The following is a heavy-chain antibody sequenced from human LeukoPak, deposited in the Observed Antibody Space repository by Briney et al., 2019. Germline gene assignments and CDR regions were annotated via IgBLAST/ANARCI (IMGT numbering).Heavy chain of an antibody. J-gene: IGHJ4*02. D-gene: IGHD2-8*01. V-gene: IGHV3-7*01. CDR1: GFTYSSYW. CDR2: IKQDGSEK. Sequence: GGSLRLSCAASGFTYSSYWMSWLRQAPGKGLEWVANIKQDGSEKYYVDSVKGRFTISRDNAKNSLYLQMNSLRAEDTAVYYCARERSCTNGVCYRRDYWGQGTLVTVSS. CDR3: ARERSCTNGVCYRRDY.